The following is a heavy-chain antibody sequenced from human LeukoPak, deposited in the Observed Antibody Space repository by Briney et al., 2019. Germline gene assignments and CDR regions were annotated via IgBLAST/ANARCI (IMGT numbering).Heavy chain of an antibody. CDR1: GFTFSGYS. V-gene: IGHV3-69-1*01. Sequence: GGSLRLSCVASGFTFSGYSLSWVRQAPGKGLEWVSSISAGNYVYYADSVKGRFTISRDNSKNTLYLQMNSLRAEDTAVYYCAKSGGGYSSGWFYWGQGTLVTVSS. CDR3: AKSGGGYSSGWFY. CDR2: ISAGNYV. D-gene: IGHD6-19*01. J-gene: IGHJ4*02.